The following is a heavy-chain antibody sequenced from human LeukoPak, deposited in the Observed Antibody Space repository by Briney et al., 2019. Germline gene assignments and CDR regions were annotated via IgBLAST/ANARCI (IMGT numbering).Heavy chain of an antibody. D-gene: IGHD2-2*01. CDR2: IKQEGSEK. Sequence: GGSLRLSCAASGFTFSSYWMSGVRQAPGKGREWVANIKQEGSEKYYVDSVKGRFTISRDNAKNSLYLQMNSLRAEDTAVYYCARDAAWYQLPQGRGRFDPWGQGTLVTVSS. V-gene: IGHV3-7*01. CDR1: GFTFSSYW. J-gene: IGHJ5*02. CDR3: ARDAAWYQLPQGRGRFDP.